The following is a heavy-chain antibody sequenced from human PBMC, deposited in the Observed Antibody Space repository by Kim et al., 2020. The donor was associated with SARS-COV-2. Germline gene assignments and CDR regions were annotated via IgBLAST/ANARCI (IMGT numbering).Heavy chain of an antibody. CDR2: IYYSGST. V-gene: IGHV4-59*01. D-gene: IGHD3-22*01. J-gene: IGHJ4*02. Sequence: SETLSLTCTVSGGSISSYYWSWIRQPPGKGLEWIGYIYYSGSTNYNPSLKSRVTISVDTSKNQFSLKLSSVTAADTAVYYCARAYYYDSSGYFTSSFDYWGQGTLVTVSS. CDR3: ARAYYYDSSGYFTSSFDY. CDR1: GGSISSYY.